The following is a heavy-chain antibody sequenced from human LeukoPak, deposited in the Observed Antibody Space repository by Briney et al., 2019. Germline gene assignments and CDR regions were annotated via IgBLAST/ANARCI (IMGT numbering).Heavy chain of an antibody. D-gene: IGHD5-18*01. V-gene: IGHV3-21*01. J-gene: IGHJ4*02. CDR3: ARDALRGYSYGQLDY. CDR2: ISSSSSYI. Sequence: GGSLRLSCAASGFAFSSYSMNWVRQVPGKGLEWVSSISSSSSYIYYADSVKGRFTISRDNAKNSLYLQMNSLRAEDTAVYYCARDALRGYSYGQLDYWGQGTLVTVSS. CDR1: GFAFSSYS.